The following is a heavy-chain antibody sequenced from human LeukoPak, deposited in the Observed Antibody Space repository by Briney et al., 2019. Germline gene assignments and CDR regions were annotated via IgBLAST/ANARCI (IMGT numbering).Heavy chain of an antibody. CDR1: GFTFSSYS. D-gene: IGHD6-6*01. V-gene: IGHV3-21*01. J-gene: IGHJ6*02. CDR2: ISSSSSYI. Sequence: GGSLRLSCAASGFTFSSYSMNWVRQAPGKGLEWVSSISSSSSYIYYADSVKGRFTISRDNAKNSLYLQMNSLRAEDTAVYYCARGSPPRGVAARPRYGMDVWGQGTTVTVSS. CDR3: ARGSPPRGVAARPRYGMDV.